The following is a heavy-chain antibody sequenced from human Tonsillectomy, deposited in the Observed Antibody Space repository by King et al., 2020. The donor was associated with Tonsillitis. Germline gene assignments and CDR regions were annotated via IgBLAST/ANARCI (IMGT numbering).Heavy chain of an antibody. CDR3: VGGGYSYGAEVY. CDR2: VSFDGTSA. CDR1: GLNFGSTP. J-gene: IGHJ4*02. V-gene: IGHV3-30*03. Sequence: VQLVESGGGVVQPGRSLRLSCTSFGLNFGSTPMQWVRQAPGKGLEPVATVSFDGTSAFYGDPVKGRFIISRDNVKSILYLQMDNLRPEDTAQYFCVGGGYSYGAEVYWGQGIVVTVSS. D-gene: IGHD5-18*01.